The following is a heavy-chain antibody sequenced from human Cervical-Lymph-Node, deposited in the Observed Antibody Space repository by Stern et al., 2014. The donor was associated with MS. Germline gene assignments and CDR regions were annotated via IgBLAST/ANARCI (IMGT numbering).Heavy chain of an antibody. CDR1: GYTFTSYD. V-gene: IGHV1-8*01. J-gene: IGHJ4*02. D-gene: IGHD2-15*01. CDR2: MNPNSGDT. CDR3: ARVVPRRRYCSGGSCYSGVLAY. Sequence: VQLVESGAEVMKPGASVKVSCKASGYTFTSYDINWVRQVTGQGLEWMGWMNPNSGDTGYAQKFQGRVTMTKKNSISTASMQLSSLRSEDTAVYYCARVVPRRRYCSGGSCYSGVLAYWGQGTLVTVSS.